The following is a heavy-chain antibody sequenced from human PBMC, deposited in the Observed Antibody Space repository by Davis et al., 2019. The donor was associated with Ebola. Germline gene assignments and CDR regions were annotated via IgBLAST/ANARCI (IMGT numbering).Heavy chain of an antibody. J-gene: IGHJ4*02. CDR1: GFTFSGSA. D-gene: IGHD3-22*01. CDR2: IRSKANSYAT. CDR3: TGTLYDSSGIHDY. V-gene: IGHV3-73*01. Sequence: GGSLRLSCAASGFTFSGSAMHWVRQASGKGLEWVGRIRSKANSYATAYAASVKGRFTISRDDSKNTAYLQMNSLKTEDTAVYYCTGTLYDSSGIHDYWGREPWSPSPQ.